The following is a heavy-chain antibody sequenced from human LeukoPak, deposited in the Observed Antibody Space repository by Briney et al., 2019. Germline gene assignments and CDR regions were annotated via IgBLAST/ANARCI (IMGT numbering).Heavy chain of an antibody. V-gene: IGHV1-69*05. CDR3: AKGYTANWDQYFDY. D-gene: IGHD1-1*01. J-gene: IGHJ4*02. CDR1: GGTFSSYA. Sequence: SVKVSCKASGGTFSSYAISWVRQAPGQGLEWMGRIIPIFGTANYAQKFQGRVTITTDESTSTAYMELSSLRSEDTAVYYCAKGYTANWDQYFDYWGQGSLVTVSS. CDR2: IIPIFGTA.